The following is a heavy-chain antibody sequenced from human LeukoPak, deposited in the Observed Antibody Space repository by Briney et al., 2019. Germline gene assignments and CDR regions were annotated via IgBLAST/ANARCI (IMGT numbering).Heavy chain of an antibody. CDR3: ARHWDSSAYLNWFDP. J-gene: IGHJ5*02. CDR2: IYYSGST. V-gene: IGHV4-59*08. D-gene: IGHD3-22*01. CDR1: GGSISSYY. Sequence: PFETLSLTCTVSGGSISSYYWSWIRQPPGKGLEWIGYIYYSGSTNYNPSLKSRVTISVDTSKNQFSLKLSSVTAADTAMYYCARHWDSSAYLNWFDPWGQGTLVSVSS.